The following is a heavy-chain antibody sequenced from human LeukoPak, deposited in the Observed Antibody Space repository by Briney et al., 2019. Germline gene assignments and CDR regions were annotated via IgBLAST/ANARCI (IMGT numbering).Heavy chain of an antibody. D-gene: IGHD2-21*02. CDR3: SRDSLSSCGGDCYSGLDV. Sequence: PGTSLRLSCAASGSTFSNYWMHWVRQAPGEALMWVSRIKSDGSSTTYADSVKGRFTISRDNAKNTLYLQMNSLRAEDTAVYYCSRDSLSSCGGDCYSGLDVWGQGTTVTVSS. CDR2: IKSDGSST. V-gene: IGHV3-74*01. CDR1: GSTFSNYW. J-gene: IGHJ6*02.